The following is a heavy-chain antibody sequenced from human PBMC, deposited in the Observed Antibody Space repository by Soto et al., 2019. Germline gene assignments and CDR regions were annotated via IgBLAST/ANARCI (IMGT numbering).Heavy chain of an antibody. J-gene: IGHJ4*02. V-gene: IGHV3-72*01. CDR2: IRNRANSYAT. D-gene: IGHD5-18*01. CDR1: GFMFSDHY. CDR3: AREKLGGYSYGPRFDH. Sequence: EVQLVESGGGLVQPGGSLKLSCAASGFMFSDHYMAWVRQAPGKGLEWVGRIRNRANSYATEYAASVRGRFTFSRDDSKNSLYLQMNSLKTEDTAVYYCAREKLGGYSYGPRFDHWGQGTLVTVSS.